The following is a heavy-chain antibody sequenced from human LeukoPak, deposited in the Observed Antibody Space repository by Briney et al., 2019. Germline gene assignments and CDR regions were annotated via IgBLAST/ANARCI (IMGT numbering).Heavy chain of an antibody. Sequence: GGSLRLSCAASGFTFSRSAMTWVRQAPGKGPEWVSGIADNGATYYADSVKGRFIISRDNAKNTPYLQLDSLRTEDTAVYYCVKDSDKYYYGSGSFSTWGQGTLVTVSS. J-gene: IGHJ5*02. D-gene: IGHD3-10*01. CDR1: GFTFSRSA. V-gene: IGHV3-23*01. CDR3: VKDSDKYYYGSGSFST. CDR2: IADNGAT.